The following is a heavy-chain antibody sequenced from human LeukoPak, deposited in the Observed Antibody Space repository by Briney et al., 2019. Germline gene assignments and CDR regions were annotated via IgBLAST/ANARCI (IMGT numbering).Heavy chain of an antibody. V-gene: IGHV3-9*03. Sequence: GGSLRLSCAASGFTFDDYAMHWFRQAPGKGLEWVSGISWNSGSIGYADSVKGRFTISRDNAKNSLSLQMNCLRAEDMALYYCAKANYGDYPYNWYFDLWGRGTLVTVSS. CDR2: ISWNSGSI. D-gene: IGHD4-17*01. CDR3: AKANYGDYPYNWYFDL. CDR1: GFTFDDYA. J-gene: IGHJ2*01.